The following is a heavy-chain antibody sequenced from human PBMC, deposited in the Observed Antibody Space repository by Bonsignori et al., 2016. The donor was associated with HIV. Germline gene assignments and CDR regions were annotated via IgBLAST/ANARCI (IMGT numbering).Heavy chain of an antibody. V-gene: IGHV3-53*01. CDR2: IYSGGST. J-gene: IGHJ4*02. Sequence: WIRQPPGKGLEWVSVIYSGGSTYYADSVKGRFTISRDNSKNTLYLQMNSLRAEDTAVYYCARGDGDYSSFDYWGQGTLVTVSS. CDR3: ARGDGDYSSFDY. D-gene: IGHD4-17*01.